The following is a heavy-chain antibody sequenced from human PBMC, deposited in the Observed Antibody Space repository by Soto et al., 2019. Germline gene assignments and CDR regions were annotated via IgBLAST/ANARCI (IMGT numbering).Heavy chain of an antibody. CDR2: IWYDGSNK. Sequence: QVQLVESGGGVVQPGRSLRLSCAASGFTFSSYGMHWVRQAPGKGLEWVAVIWYDGSNKYYADSVKGRFTISRDNSKNXQYLQRNSLRAEDTAVYYCARDGIAAAGTKPYGMDVWGQGTTVTVSS. V-gene: IGHV3-33*01. CDR3: ARDGIAAAGTKPYGMDV. J-gene: IGHJ6*02. D-gene: IGHD6-13*01. CDR1: GFTFSSYG.